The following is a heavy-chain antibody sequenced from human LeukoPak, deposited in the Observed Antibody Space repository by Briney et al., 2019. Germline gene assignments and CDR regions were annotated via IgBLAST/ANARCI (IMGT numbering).Heavy chain of an antibody. D-gene: IGHD4-17*01. CDR1: GGSVSSGIYY. CDR3: ARTRHGDYFDY. Sequence: ASETLSLTCTVSGGSVSSGIYYWSWIRQPPGKALEWIGYISYSGTTNYNPSLKSRVTISVDTSKNQFSLKLTSVTAADTAVYYCARTRHGDYFDYWGQGTLVTVSS. CDR2: ISYSGTT. V-gene: IGHV4-61*01. J-gene: IGHJ4*02.